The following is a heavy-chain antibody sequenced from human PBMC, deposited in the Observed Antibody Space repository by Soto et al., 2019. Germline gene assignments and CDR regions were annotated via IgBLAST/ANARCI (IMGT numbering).Heavy chain of an antibody. J-gene: IGHJ5*02. CDR1: GGSFSGYY. V-gene: IGHV4-34*01. CDR2: INHSGST. D-gene: IGHD6-19*01. CDR3: ARGTAVAGTIRYWFDP. Sequence: SETLSLTCAVYGGSFSGYYWSWIRQPSGKGLEWIGEINHSGSTNYNPSLKSRVTISVDTSKNQFSLKLSSVTAADTAVYYCARGTAVAGTIRYWFDPWGQGTLVTVSS.